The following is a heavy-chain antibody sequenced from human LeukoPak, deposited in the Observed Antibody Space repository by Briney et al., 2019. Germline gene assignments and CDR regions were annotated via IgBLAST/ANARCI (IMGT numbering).Heavy chain of an antibody. D-gene: IGHD7-27*01. V-gene: IGHV1-2*02. J-gene: IGHJ2*01. CDR3: ARGKETGEVWYFDL. CDR1: GGTFSSYA. Sequence: ASVKVSRKASGGTFSSYAISWVRQAPGQGLEWMGWINPNSGGTNYAQKFQGRVTMTRDTSTSTVYMELSSLRSEDTAVYYCARGKETGEVWYFDLWGRGTLVTVSS. CDR2: INPNSGGT.